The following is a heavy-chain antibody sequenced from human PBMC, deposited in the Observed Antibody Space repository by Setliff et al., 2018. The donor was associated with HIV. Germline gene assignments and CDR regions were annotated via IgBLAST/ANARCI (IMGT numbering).Heavy chain of an antibody. V-gene: IGHV3-23*01. CDR3: AKDPRAAVATICDY. CDR1: GFTFSSYA. J-gene: IGHJ4*02. CDR2: ISGSGGST. D-gene: IGHD5-12*01. Sequence: SGESLKISCAASGFTFSSYAMSWVRQAPGKGLEWVSAISGSGGSTYYADSVKGRFTISRDNSKNTLYLQMNSLRAEDTAVYYCAKDPRAAVATICDYWGQGTLVTVSS.